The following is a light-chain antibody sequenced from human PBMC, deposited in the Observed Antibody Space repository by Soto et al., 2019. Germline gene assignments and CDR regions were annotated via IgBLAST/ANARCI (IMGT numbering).Light chain of an antibody. CDR1: QSVGTY. CDR3: QQRSNWPPIT. CDR2: DAS. J-gene: IGKJ5*01. V-gene: IGKV3-11*01. Sequence: EIVLTQSPATLSLSPGERATLSCRASQSVGTYLAWYQQKPGQAPRLLIYDASNRAAGVPVRFSGSGSGTDFTLTISSVEPDDFAVYYCQQRSNWPPITVGQGTRLDIK.